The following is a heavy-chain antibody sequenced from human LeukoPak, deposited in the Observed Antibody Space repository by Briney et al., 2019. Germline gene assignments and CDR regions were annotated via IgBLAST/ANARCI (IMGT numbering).Heavy chain of an antibody. CDR3: ARRAGAYSHPYDY. J-gene: IGHJ4*02. Sequence: GGSLRLSCAASGFTFSSYAMHWVRQAPGKGLEWVSFIYSDNTHYSDSVKGRFTIPRDNSKNTLYLQMNSLRAEDTAVYYCARRAGAYSHPYDYWDQGTLVTVSS. CDR2: IYSDNT. D-gene: IGHD4/OR15-4a*01. V-gene: IGHV3-53*01. CDR1: GFTFSSYA.